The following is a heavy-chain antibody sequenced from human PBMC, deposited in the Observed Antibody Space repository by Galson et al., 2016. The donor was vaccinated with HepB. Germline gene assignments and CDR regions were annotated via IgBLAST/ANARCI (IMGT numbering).Heavy chain of an antibody. CDR1: GASITSDDW. V-gene: IGHV4-4*02. D-gene: IGHD5-24*01. J-gene: IGHJ4*02. CDR3: ARQRRGGPSDY. Sequence: ETLSLTCTVSGASITSDDWWSWVRQPPGRGLEWIGQILHSGRVNYTPSLGSRVTISVDRSDNHFSLRLTSVTAADTALYYCARQRRGGPSDYWGQGMQVIVSS. CDR2: ILHSGRV.